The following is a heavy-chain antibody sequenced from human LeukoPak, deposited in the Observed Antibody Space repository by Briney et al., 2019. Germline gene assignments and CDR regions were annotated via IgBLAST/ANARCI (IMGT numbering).Heavy chain of an antibody. CDR3: ATGGVHYYDSSADY. V-gene: IGHV3-21*01. J-gene: IGHJ4*02. Sequence: GGSLRLSCAASGFTFDDYGMSWVCQAPGKGLEWVSSITTSSSYIYYADSVKGRFTISRDNAKNSLYLQMNSLRGEDTAVYYCATGGVHYYDSSADYWGQGTLVTVSS. D-gene: IGHD3-22*01. CDR1: GFTFDDYG. CDR2: ITTSSSYI.